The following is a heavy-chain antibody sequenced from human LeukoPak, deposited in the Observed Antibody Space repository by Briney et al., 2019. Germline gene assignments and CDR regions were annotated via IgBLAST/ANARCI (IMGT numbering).Heavy chain of an antibody. Sequence: GGSLRLSCAASGFTFSNYAMSWVRQDPGTGLEWVSAINTNGGNAYYADSVKGRFTTSRDNSKNTLYLQMNSLRAEDTAVYYCAKGVRGVIRDAVDVWGQGTMVTVSS. CDR1: GFTFSNYA. CDR3: AKGVRGVIRDAVDV. D-gene: IGHD3-10*01. J-gene: IGHJ3*01. V-gene: IGHV3-23*01. CDR2: INTNGGNA.